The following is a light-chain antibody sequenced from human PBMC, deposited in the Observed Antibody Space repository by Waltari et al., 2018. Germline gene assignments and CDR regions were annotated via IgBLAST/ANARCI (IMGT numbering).Light chain of an antibody. CDR1: SSNIGSNI. Sequence: QSVLTQPPSASGTPGQRVTIPCSGGSSNIGSNIVYWYKQVPGTAPQLLIYSNDQRPSGVPDRFSGSKSGTSASLAISGLQSDDEADYYCAAWDDSLHAVLFGGGTKLTAL. CDR2: SND. CDR3: AAWDDSLHAVL. V-gene: IGLV1-44*01. J-gene: IGLJ2*01.